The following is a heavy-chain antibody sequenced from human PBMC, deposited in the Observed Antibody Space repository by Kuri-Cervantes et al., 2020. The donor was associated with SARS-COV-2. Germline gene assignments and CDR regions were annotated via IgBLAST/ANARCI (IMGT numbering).Heavy chain of an antibody. V-gene: IGHV3-7*01. CDR1: GFTFSSYW. CDR2: IKQDGSEK. D-gene: IGHD5-24*01. CDR3: ARARMAGPFDY. Sequence: GGSLRPSCAASGFTFSSYWMSWVRQAPGKGLEWVANIKQDGSEKYYVDSVKGRFTISRDNAKNSLYLQMNSLRAEDTAVYYCARARMAGPFDYWGQGTLVTVSS. J-gene: IGHJ4*02.